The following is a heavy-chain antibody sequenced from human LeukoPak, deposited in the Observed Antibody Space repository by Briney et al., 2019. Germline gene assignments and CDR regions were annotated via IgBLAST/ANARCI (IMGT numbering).Heavy chain of an antibody. V-gene: IGHV1-18*01. CDR3: ARDGMAADY. CDR1: GGTFSSYA. D-gene: IGHD5-24*01. J-gene: IGHJ4*02. CDR2: ISAYNGNT. Sequence: SVEFSCKASGGTFSSYAISWVRQAPGQGLEWMGWISAYNGNTNYAQKLQGRVTMTTDTSTSTAYMELRSLRSDDTAVYYCARDGMAADYWGQGTLVTVSS.